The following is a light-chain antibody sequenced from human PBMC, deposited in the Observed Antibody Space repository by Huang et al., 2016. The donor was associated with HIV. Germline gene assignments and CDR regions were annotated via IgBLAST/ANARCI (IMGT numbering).Light chain of an antibody. CDR2: AAS. V-gene: IGKV1-8*01. J-gene: IGKJ3*01. CDR1: QDINNF. CDR3: QQYDIHPLT. Sequence: IRMTQSPSSLSASTGDRVTITCRANQDINNFLAWYQQRPGSVPKRLIYAASTLQSGGPSRFSGNGSGTDFTLTIGCLHSEDVATYYCQQYDIHPLTFGPGTRVDIK.